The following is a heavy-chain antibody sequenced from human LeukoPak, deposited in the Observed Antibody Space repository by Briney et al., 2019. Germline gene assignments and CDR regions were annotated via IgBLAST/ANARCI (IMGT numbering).Heavy chain of an antibody. CDR1: GGSISSSNW. CDR2: IYHSGST. V-gene: IGHV4-4*02. J-gene: IGHJ6*02. Sequence: SETLSLTCAVSGGSISSSNWWSWVRPPPGKGLGGIGEIYHSGSTNYNPSLKSRVTISVDNSKNQLSLKLSSVTAADTAVYYCARDVAAYGYYYGMDVWGQGTTVTVSS. D-gene: IGHD6-19*01. CDR3: ARDVAAYGYYYGMDV.